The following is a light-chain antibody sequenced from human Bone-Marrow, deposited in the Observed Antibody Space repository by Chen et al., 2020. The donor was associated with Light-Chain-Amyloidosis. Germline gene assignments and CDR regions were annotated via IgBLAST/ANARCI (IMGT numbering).Light chain of an antibody. Sequence: SYVLTQPSSVSVAPGQTAPIAFGGKNIGSTSVHWYQHTPGQAPLLVVYDDSDRPSGIPERLSGSNSGNTATLTISRVEAGDEADYYCQVWDRSSDRPVFGGGTKLTVL. CDR1: NIGSTS. CDR3: QVWDRSSDRPV. J-gene: IGLJ3*02. CDR2: DDS. V-gene: IGLV3-21*02.